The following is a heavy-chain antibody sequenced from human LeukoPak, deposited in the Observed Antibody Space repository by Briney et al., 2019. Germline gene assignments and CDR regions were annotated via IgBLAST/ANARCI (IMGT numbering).Heavy chain of an antibody. Sequence: PGGSLRLSCVASGFTFSSYWMSWVRQAPGKGLEWVANIKQDGSEKSYVDSVKGRFTISRDNAKNSLYLQMNSLRAEDTAVYYCARGRGHYYDSFGFYYHGAFDIWGQGTMVTVSS. CDR2: IKQDGSEK. D-gene: IGHD3-22*01. J-gene: IGHJ3*02. V-gene: IGHV3-7*01. CDR1: GFTFSSYW. CDR3: ARGRGHYYDSFGFYYHGAFDI.